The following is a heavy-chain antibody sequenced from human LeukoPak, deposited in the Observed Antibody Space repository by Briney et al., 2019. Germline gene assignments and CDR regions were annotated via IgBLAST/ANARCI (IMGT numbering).Heavy chain of an antibody. CDR3: ARHPPGLRYFDP. Sequence: SETLSLTCTVSGGSISGYYWSWIRQPPGKALEWIAYIDYSGDTNSNPSLKSRVTISVDTSKNQFSLRLNSVTAAYTAFYYCARHPPGLRYFDPWGQGTLVTVSS. D-gene: IGHD3-9*01. CDR1: GGSISGYY. V-gene: IGHV4-59*08. J-gene: IGHJ5*02. CDR2: IDYSGDT.